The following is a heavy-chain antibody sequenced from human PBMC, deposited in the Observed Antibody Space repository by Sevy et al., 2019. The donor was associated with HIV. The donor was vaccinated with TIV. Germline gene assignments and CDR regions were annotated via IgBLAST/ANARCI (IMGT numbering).Heavy chain of an antibody. D-gene: IGHD2-15*01. Sequence: GGSLRLSCAASGFGFSSYWMHWVRQAPGKGLVWVSRINRDGSSTRYADSVKGRFTISRDNAKNTLYLQMNSLRAEDTAVSYCARDICSGGSCYSHFDYWGQGTLVTVSS. CDR1: GFGFSSYW. V-gene: IGHV3-74*01. CDR2: INRDGSST. J-gene: IGHJ4*02. CDR3: ARDICSGGSCYSHFDY.